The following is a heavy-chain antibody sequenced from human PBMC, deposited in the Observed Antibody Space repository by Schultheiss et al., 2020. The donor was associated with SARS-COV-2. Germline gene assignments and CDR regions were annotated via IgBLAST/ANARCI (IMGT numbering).Heavy chain of an antibody. CDR3: ARDPPRMANDFWSGYSNYYYGMDV. CDR2: IYSGGST. Sequence: GGSLRLSCAASGFTFSSYWMSWVRQAPGKGLEWVSVIYSGGSTYYADSVKGRFTISRDNSKNTLYLQMNSLRAEDTAVYYCARDPPRMANDFWSGYSNYYYGMDVWGQGTTVTVSS. J-gene: IGHJ6*02. CDR1: GFTFSSYW. V-gene: IGHV3-66*01. D-gene: IGHD3-3*01.